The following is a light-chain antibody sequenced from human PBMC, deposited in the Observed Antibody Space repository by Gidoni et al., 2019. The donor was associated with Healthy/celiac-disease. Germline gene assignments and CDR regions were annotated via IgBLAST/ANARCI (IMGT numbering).Light chain of an antibody. V-gene: IGKV1-39*01. Sequence: DIQMTQSPSSLPASVGDRVTITCRASQSISSYLNWYQQKPGKDPTLLIYAASSLQSGVPSRLSGSGSGTDFTLTISSLQPEDFATYYCQQSYSTPRWTVGQGTKVEIK. CDR3: QQSYSTPRWT. CDR1: QSISSY. CDR2: AAS. J-gene: IGKJ1*01.